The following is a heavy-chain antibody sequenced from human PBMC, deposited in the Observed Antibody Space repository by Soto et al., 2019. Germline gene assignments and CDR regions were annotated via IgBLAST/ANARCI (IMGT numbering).Heavy chain of an antibody. D-gene: IGHD3-10*01. CDR1: GGTFSSYT. V-gene: IGHV1-69*02. CDR2: IIPILGIA. J-gene: IGHJ5*02. Sequence: QVQLVQSGAEVKKPGSSVKVSCKASGGTFSSYTISWVRQAPGQGLEWMGRIIPILGIANYAQKFQGRVTLAAARSTSTAYMELGGLRSDDTAVYYCARAGYYGSGGYHNWLDPWGQGTLVTVSS. CDR3: ARAGYYGSGGYHNWLDP.